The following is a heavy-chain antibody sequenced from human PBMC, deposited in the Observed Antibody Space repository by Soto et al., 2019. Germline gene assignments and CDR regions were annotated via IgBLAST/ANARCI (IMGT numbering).Heavy chain of an antibody. CDR1: GYGFRIHW. J-gene: IGHJ3*02. CDR2: IYPCNSNP. V-gene: IGHV5-51*01. CDR3: TSDSHCNGYNCPMGGYDM. Sequence: SVPLSCTGSGYGFRIHWVAWLRQMPGNVLDGMGQIYPCNSNPMYAPPRQGHLTISANTALSTTYLQWHTLKPSDTAMYFGTSDSHCNGYNCPMGGYDMWGQGTMGTVSS. D-gene: IGHD1-20*01.